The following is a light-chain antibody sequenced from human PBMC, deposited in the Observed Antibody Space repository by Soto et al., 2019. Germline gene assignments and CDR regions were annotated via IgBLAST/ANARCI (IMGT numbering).Light chain of an antibody. Sequence: FVLTQSPGTLSLSPGETATLSCRASQSGSSTYLAWYQQKLGQAPRLLIYGASLRATGIPDRFSGSRSGKNFTLTISRLEPEDFAVYYCQEYGTARTFGQGTKVEIK. CDR1: QSGSSTY. CDR3: QEYGTART. V-gene: IGKV3-20*01. CDR2: GAS. J-gene: IGKJ1*01.